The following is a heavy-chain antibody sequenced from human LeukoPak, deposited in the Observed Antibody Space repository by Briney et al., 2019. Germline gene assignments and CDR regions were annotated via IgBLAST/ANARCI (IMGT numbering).Heavy chain of an antibody. Sequence: ASVKVSCKASGYTFTSYGISWVRQAPGQGLEWMGWISAYNGNTNYAQKLQGRVTMTTDTSTSTAYMELRSLRSDDTAVYYCARDIVVVPAAMDSYYYYYYGMDVWGQGTTATVSS. CDR1: GYTFTSYG. CDR2: ISAYNGNT. V-gene: IGHV1-18*01. CDR3: ARDIVVVPAAMDSYYYYYYGMDV. D-gene: IGHD2-2*01. J-gene: IGHJ6*02.